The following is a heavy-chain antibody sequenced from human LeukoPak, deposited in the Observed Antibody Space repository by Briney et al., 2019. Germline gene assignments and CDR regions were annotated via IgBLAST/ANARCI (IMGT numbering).Heavy chain of an antibody. D-gene: IGHD6-19*01. J-gene: IGHJ4*02. CDR2: INTRGGNT. V-gene: IGHV3-23*01. CDR3: AKGSGWYV. Sequence: GGSLRLSCAASGFTFSSYAMTWVRQAPGKGLEWVSVINTRGGNTDYADPVKGRFTISRDNSKNTLYLQMNSLRAEDTAVYYCAKGSGWYVWGQGTLVTVSS. CDR1: GFTFSSYA.